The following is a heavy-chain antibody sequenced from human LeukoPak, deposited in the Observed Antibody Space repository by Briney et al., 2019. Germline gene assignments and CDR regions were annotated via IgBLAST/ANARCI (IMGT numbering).Heavy chain of an antibody. V-gene: IGHV3-53*01. CDR1: GFTVRTNY. Sequence: GGSLRLSCAASGFTVRTNYMTWVRQATGKGLEWVSVIYSGGSTFYADSVKGRFTISRDNSKNTLYLEMNSLRAEDTAVYYCARDRMRYYGMDVWGQGTKVTVSS. J-gene: IGHJ6*02. CDR3: ARDRMRYYGMDV. CDR2: IYSGGST.